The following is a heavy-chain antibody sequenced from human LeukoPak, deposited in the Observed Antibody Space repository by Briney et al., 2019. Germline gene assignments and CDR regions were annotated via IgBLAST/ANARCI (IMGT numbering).Heavy chain of an antibody. J-gene: IGHJ4*02. CDR1: GFTFSSYW. CDR3: AKSEQSMGYDFWSGKPDYYFDY. V-gene: IGHV3-7*01. CDR2: IKEDGSEK. Sequence: GGSLRLSCAASGFTFSSYWMSRVRQAPGKGPEWVANIKEDGSEKYFVGSVKGRFTISRDNAKSSLYLQMDSLRAEDTAVYYCAKSEQSMGYDFWSGKPDYYFDYWGQGTLVTVSS. D-gene: IGHD3-3*01.